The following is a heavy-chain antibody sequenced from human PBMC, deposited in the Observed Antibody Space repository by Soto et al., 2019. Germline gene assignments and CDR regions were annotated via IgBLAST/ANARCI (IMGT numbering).Heavy chain of an antibody. J-gene: IGHJ4*02. CDR1: GGSFSGYF. D-gene: IGHD3-10*01. Sequence: SETLSLTCAVYGGSFSGYFWSWIRQSPGKGLEWIGEVNYSGITNYNPSLKRRVTISADTSMNQFSLTLKSVTAADTAVYYCARDDRLWFGSFWSQGALVTVS. CDR2: VNYSGIT. CDR3: ARDDRLWFGSF. V-gene: IGHV4-34*01.